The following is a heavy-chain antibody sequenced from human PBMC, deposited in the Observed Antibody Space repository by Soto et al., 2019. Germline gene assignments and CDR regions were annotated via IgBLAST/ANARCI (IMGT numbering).Heavy chain of an antibody. J-gene: IGHJ4*02. CDR1: GFSLTQYW. CDR2: INEDGTKR. D-gene: IGHD2-15*01. V-gene: IGHV3-7*01. Sequence: EVQLVESGGGLVQSGGSLRLSCIASGFSLTQYWMSWVRQTPRKGLEWVAKINEDGTKRDYMESVEGRFTISRDNAKNSVSLQLNSLRADDTAVYFCTRWDGTCIGCSCFFDSWGAATLDPVSS. CDR3: TRWDGTCIGCSCFFDS.